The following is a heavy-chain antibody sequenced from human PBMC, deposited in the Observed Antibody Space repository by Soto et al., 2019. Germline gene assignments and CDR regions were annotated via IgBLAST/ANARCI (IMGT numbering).Heavy chain of an antibody. V-gene: IGHV1-24*01. CDR3: ATAPLAVAGTGWFDP. D-gene: IGHD6-19*01. CDR2: FDPEDGET. Sequence: GASVKVSCKVSGYTLTELSMHWVRQAPGKGLEWMGGFDPEDGETIYAQKFQGRVTMTEDTSTDTAYMELSSLRSEDTAVYYCATAPLAVAGTGWFDPWGQGTLVTVSS. CDR1: GYTLTELS. J-gene: IGHJ5*02.